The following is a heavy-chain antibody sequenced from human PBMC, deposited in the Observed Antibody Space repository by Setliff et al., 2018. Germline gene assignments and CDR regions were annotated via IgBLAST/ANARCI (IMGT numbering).Heavy chain of an antibody. Sequence: KPSETLSLTCTVSGGSISSYYWSWIRQPAGKGLEWIGHIYIGGSANYNPSLKSRVTMSIDPSKNQFSLKLNSVTAADMAVYYCAREQWLDPPGYYYMDVWAKGTTVTVSS. CDR2: IYIGGSA. CDR3: AREQWLDPPGYYYMDV. D-gene: IGHD6-19*01. J-gene: IGHJ6*03. V-gene: IGHV4-4*07. CDR1: GGSISSYY.